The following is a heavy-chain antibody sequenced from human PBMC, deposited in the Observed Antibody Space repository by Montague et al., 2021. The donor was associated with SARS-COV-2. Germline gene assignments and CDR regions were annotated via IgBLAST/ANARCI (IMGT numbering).Heavy chain of an antibody. V-gene: IGHV1-24*01. CDR3: VSGSAIFGVVIMSRGNGGYYFDY. J-gene: IGHJ4*02. CDR1: GYTLTELS. CDR2: FDPEDGET. Sequence: SVKVSCKVSGYTLTELSMHWVRQAPGKGLEWMGGFDPEDGETIYAQKFQDRVTMTEDTSTDTAYMELSSLRSEDTAVYYCVSGSAIFGVVIMSRGNGGYYFDYWGQGTLVTVSS. D-gene: IGHD3-3*01.